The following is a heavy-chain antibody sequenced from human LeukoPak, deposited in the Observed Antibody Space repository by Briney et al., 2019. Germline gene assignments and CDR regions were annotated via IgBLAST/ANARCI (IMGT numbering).Heavy chain of an antibody. D-gene: IGHD3-9*01. J-gene: IGHJ4*02. Sequence: PSQTLSLTCTVSGGSISSGSYYWSWIRQPAGKGLEWVGRISNKETSYSTEYGASVKGRFVISRDDSKKLLFLQMNSLKNEDTAVYYCARGVQRYFDWYPGFDFWGRGTRVTVSS. CDR2: ISNKETSYST. CDR3: ARGVQRYFDWYPGFDF. V-gene: IGHV3-72*01. CDR1: GGSISSGSYY.